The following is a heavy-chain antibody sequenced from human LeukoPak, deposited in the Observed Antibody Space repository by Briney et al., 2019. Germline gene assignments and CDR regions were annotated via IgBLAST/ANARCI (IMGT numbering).Heavy chain of an antibody. V-gene: IGHV4-4*07. J-gene: IGHJ6*02. D-gene: IGHD1/OR15-1a*01. CDR2: IYSGGGT. Sequence: SETLSLTCTVSGGSIRSHYWNWIRQPAGKGLEWIGRIYSGGGTDYNPSFTSRVTMSVDRSRNQFSLKLTSVTAADTAVYYCARQKWEQQGRDYYFNGLDVWGPGTTVIVSS. CDR1: GGSIRSHY. CDR3: ARQKWEQQGRDYYFNGLDV.